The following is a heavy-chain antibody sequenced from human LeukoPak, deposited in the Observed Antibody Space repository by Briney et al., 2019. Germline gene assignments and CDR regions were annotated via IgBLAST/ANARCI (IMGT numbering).Heavy chain of an antibody. CDR1: GGSITSSFY. J-gene: IGHJ4*02. V-gene: IGHV4-59*01. CDR2: IYNSGGT. CDR3: ARGGLDDYVFY. D-gene: IGHD2-2*03. Sequence: SETLSLTCTVSGGSITSSFYWSWIRQSPGKGLEWIGYIYNSGGTKYNPSLKSRLTISVDTSKNQFSLNLSSVTAADTAVYYCARGGLDDYVFYWGQGTLVTVSS.